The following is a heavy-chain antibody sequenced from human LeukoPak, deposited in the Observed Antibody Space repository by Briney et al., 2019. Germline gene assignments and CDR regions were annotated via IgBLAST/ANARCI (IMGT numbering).Heavy chain of an antibody. J-gene: IGHJ4*02. CDR1: GFTFSGSA. CDR3: ARDLSPDY. V-gene: IGHV3-73*01. Sequence: PGGSLRLSCAASGFTFSGSAMHWVRQASGKGLEWVGRIRSKANSYATAYAASVKGRFTISRDDSKNTAYLQMNSLRAEDTAVYYCARDLSPDYWGQGTLVTVSS. CDR2: IRSKANSYAT.